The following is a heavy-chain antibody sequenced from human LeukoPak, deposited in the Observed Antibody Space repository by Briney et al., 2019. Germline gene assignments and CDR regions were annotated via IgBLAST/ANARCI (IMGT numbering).Heavy chain of an antibody. V-gene: IGHV3-53*01. D-gene: IGHD6-13*01. J-gene: IGHJ4*02. Sequence: GGSLRLSCAASGLTGNSNYLSWVRQAPGKGLEWVSTLYNTGNTYYANSVKGRFSISRDNSKNTLFLQMNSLRAEDTAVYYCARLTADGRLYFVDWGPGTLVTVSS. CDR2: LYNTGNT. CDR1: GLTGNSNY. CDR3: ARLTADGRLYFVD.